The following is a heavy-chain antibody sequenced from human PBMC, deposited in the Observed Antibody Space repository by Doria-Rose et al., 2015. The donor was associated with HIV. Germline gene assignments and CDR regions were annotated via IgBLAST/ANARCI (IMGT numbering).Heavy chain of an antibody. J-gene: IGHJ4*02. CDR3: ARIKSSRWYHKYYFDF. CDR1: GVSLSSPGMG. D-gene: IGHD6-13*01. CDR2: IFSNDES. Sequence: QVTLKESGPVLVKPTETLTLTCTVSGVSLSSPGMGVGWIRQPPGKALEWLANIFSNDESSYKTSLKSRLTIARGTSKSQVVLTTTDMDPVDTATYYCARIKSSRWYHKYYFDFWGQGTLVIVSA. V-gene: IGHV2-26*01.